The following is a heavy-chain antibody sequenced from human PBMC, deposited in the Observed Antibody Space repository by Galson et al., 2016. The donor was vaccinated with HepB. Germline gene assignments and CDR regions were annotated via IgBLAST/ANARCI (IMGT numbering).Heavy chain of an antibody. CDR2: IYYRGTT. D-gene: IGHD1-14*01. Sequence: ETLSLTCSVSGGSISSNIYLWAWVRQPPGKGLEWIGTIYYRGTTYYNPSLKSRLTMDVDTSKNQFSLKLSSVTAADTSVYYCARLVHGGTFFDSWGQGTLVTVSS. CDR3: ARLVHGGTFFDS. V-gene: IGHV4-39*01. J-gene: IGHJ4*02. CDR1: GGSISSNIYL.